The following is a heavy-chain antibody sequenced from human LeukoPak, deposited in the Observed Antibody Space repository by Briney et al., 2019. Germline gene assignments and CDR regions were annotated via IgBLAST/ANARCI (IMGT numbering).Heavy chain of an antibody. Sequence: GGSLRLSCAASGFTFSHFWMSWVRQAPGKGLEWVAYIKKTGSETYYVDSVKGRFTITRDNTRNSLFLQMYSLRAEHTAVYFCAREDGYCSGGNCYSYFDSWGQGTLVTVSS. CDR3: AREDGYCSGGNCYSYFDS. V-gene: IGHV3-7*01. J-gene: IGHJ4*02. CDR1: GFTFSHFW. D-gene: IGHD2-15*01. CDR2: IKKTGSET.